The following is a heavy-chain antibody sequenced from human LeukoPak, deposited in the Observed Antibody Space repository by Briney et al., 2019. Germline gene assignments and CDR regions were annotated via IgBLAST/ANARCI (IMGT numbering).Heavy chain of an antibody. J-gene: IGHJ4*02. CDR3: ARDKIEGPTKLDY. CDR1: GFTFSSYW. V-gene: IGHV3-7*01. D-gene: IGHD1-1*01. CDR2: IKQDESEK. Sequence: GGSLRLSCAASGFTFSSYWMSWVRQAPGKGLEWVANIKQDESEKYYVDSLKGRFNISRDNAKNSLYLQMNSLRAGDTAVYYCARDKIEGPTKLDYWGQGILVTVSS.